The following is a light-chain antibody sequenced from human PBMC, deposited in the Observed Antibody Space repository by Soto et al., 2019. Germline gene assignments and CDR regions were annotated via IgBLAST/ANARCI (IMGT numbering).Light chain of an antibody. CDR3: QQYNNWSPLT. CDR1: QSVSSN. J-gene: IGKJ4*01. V-gene: IGKV3D-15*01. CDR2: DSS. Sequence: EIVMTQSPATLSVSPGERATLSCRASQSVSSNLAWYQQKPGQAPRLLIYDSSTKATGIPARVSGSGSGTEFTLTISSLQSEDFAVYYCQQYNNWSPLTFGGGTKVEIK.